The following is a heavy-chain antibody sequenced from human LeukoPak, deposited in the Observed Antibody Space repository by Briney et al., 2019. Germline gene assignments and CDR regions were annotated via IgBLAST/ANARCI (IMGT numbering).Heavy chain of an antibody. CDR1: GFTVSSSY. Sequence: GGSLRLSCAPSGFTVSSSYMSWVRQAPGKGLECVSVIYSGGTTYYAGSVKGRFTISRDNSKNTLYLQMNSLRAEDTAVYYCAKDRYSTISAGGTLDIWGQGTMVTVSS. CDR2: IYSGGTT. V-gene: IGHV3-53*05. CDR3: AKDRYSTISAGGTLDI. D-gene: IGHD6-13*01. J-gene: IGHJ3*02.